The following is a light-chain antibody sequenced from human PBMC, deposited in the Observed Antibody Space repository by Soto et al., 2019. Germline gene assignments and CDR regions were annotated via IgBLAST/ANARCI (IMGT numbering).Light chain of an antibody. CDR2: AAS. Sequence: DIQMTQSPSSLSVSVGDRVTITCRASQSITNYLNWYQQKPGKAPKLLVYAASSLQSGVPSRFSGNGSGTDFTLTISSLQPVDFASYCCQQSDSYPYTFGQGTQLEIK. CDR3: QQSDSYPYT. J-gene: IGKJ2*01. CDR1: QSITNY. V-gene: IGKV1-39*01.